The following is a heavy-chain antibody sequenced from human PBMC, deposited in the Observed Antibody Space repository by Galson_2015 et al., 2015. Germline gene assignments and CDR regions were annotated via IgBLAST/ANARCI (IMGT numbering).Heavy chain of an antibody. CDR1: GFTFSTYS. V-gene: IGHV3-21*01. CDR3: ARGGDFWGAYWGRADY. J-gene: IGHJ4*02. Sequence: SLRLSCAASGFTFSTYSMNWVRQAPGKGLEWVSFISSAGSYIHYADSLKGRFTISRDNAKNTLYLQMNNLRAEDTAVHYCARGGDFWGAYWGRADYWGQGTLVTDSS. CDR2: ISSAGSYI. D-gene: IGHD3-3*01.